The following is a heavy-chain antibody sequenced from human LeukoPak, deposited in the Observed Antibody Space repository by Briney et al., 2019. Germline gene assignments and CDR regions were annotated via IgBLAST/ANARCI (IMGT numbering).Heavy chain of an antibody. D-gene: IGHD6-13*01. CDR2: INHSGST. CDR1: GGSFSGYY. V-gene: IGHV4-34*01. J-gene: IGHJ6*02. CDR3: ARGAPGDIAAAGADYYYGMDV. Sequence: SETLSLTCAASGGSFSGYYWSWIRQPPGKGLEWIGEINHSGSTNYNPSLKSRVTISVDTSKNQFSLKLSSVTAADTAVYYCARGAPGDIAAAGADYYYGMDVWGQGTTVTVSS.